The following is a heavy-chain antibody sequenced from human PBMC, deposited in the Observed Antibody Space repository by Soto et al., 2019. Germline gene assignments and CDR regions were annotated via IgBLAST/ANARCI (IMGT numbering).Heavy chain of an antibody. J-gene: IGHJ6*02. D-gene: IGHD3-3*01. V-gene: IGHV1-2*04. CDR2: INPNSGGT. CDR3: ARVTYDFWSGYYRAGDYYGMDV. CDR1: GYTFTGYY. Sequence: ASVKVSCKASGYTFTGYYMHWVRQAPGQGLEWMGWINPNSGGTNYAQKFQGWVTMTRDTSISTAYMELSRLRSDDTAVYYCARVTYDFWSGYYRAGDYYGMDVWGQGTTVTVYS.